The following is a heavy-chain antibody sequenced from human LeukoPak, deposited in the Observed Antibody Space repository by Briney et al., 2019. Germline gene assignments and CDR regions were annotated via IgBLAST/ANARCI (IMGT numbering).Heavy chain of an antibody. CDR2: INPSGGST. V-gene: IGHV1-46*01. CDR1: GYTFTSYY. CDR3: AAYDSSGDDAFDI. J-gene: IGHJ3*02. D-gene: IGHD3-22*01. Sequence: ASVKVSCKASGYTFTSYYMHWVRQAPGQGLEWMGIINPSGGSTSYAQKFQGRVTITADRSTSTAYMELSSLRSEDTAVYYCAAYDSSGDDAFDIWGQGTMVTVSS.